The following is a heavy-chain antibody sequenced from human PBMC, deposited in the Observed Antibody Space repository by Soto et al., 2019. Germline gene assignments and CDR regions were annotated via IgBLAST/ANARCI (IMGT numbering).Heavy chain of an antibody. CDR1: GGSISSYY. Sequence: SETLSLTCTVSGGSISSYYWSWIRQPPGKGLEWIGYIYYSGSTNYNPSLKSRVTISVDTSKNQFSLKLSSVTAADTAVYYCARHRRLITMVRGVIIHDAFDIWGQGTMVTV. V-gene: IGHV4-59*08. D-gene: IGHD3-10*01. CDR3: ARHRRLITMVRGVIIHDAFDI. CDR2: IYYSGST. J-gene: IGHJ3*02.